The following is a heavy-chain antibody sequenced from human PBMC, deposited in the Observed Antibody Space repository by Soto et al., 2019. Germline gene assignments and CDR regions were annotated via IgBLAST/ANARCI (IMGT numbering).Heavy chain of an antibody. J-gene: IGHJ6*02. CDR3: ARQGFGPLHGLVDV. CDR2: VHHSWGS. CDR1: GGSLSSYY. V-gene: IGHV4-59*08. Sequence: SETLSLTCTVSGGSLSSYYWSCFRQSPGKRMEWIGYVHHSWGSSYNPSLQSRVAISLDTSKSQFSLKVTSVTATDTAVYYCARQGFGPLHGLVDVWGQGTTVTVSS. D-gene: IGHD3-10*01.